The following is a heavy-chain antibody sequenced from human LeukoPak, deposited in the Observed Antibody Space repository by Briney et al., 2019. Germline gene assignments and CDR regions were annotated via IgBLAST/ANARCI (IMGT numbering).Heavy chain of an antibody. D-gene: IGHD2-2*01. CDR3: ASHPGDIVVVPAAIGIWFDP. V-gene: IGHV1-18*04. J-gene: IGHJ5*02. CDR1: GYTFTSYG. Sequence: ASVKVSCKASGYTFTSYGISGVRQAPGQGREGMGWISAYNGNTNYAQKLQGRVTMTTDTSTSTAYMELRSLRSDDTAVYYCASHPGDIVVVPAAIGIWFDPWGQGTLVRVSS. CDR2: ISAYNGNT.